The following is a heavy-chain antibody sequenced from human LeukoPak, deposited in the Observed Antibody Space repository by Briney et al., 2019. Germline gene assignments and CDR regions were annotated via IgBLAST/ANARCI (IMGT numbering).Heavy chain of an antibody. J-gene: IGHJ4*02. Sequence: GGSLRLSCAASGFTFSSYGMTWVRQAPGKGLEWVSSIGGSGLDTYYPDSVKGRFFISRDNAKSTLYLQMNSLGAEDTAVYFCAKEGVILGPSHFDHWGQGTLATVSS. D-gene: IGHD2-21*01. CDR3: AKEGVILGPSHFDH. CDR2: IGGSGLDT. CDR1: GFTFSSYG. V-gene: IGHV3-23*01.